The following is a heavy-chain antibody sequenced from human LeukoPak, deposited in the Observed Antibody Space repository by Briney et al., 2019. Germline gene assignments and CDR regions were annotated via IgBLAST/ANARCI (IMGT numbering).Heavy chain of an antibody. CDR2: IYSGGIT. Sequence: GGSLRLSCAASGFTVSRNYMNWVRQAPGKGLEWVSVIYSGGITYYADSVKGRFTISRDNSKNTLYLQMNTLRAEDTAVYYCARLLTGYAFDIWGQGTMVTVSS. D-gene: IGHD7-27*01. V-gene: IGHV3-53*01. J-gene: IGHJ3*02. CDR1: GFTVSRNY. CDR3: ARLLTGYAFDI.